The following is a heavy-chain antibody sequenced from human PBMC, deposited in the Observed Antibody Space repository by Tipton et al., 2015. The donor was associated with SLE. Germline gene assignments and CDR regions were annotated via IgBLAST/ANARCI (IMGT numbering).Heavy chain of an antibody. J-gene: IGHJ6*03. CDR3: ARVPGLERSYYYNYYMDV. D-gene: IGHD1-1*01. V-gene: IGHV4-59*12. CDR1: SDSMSSYY. CDR2: IYYSGIT. Sequence: TLSLTCTVSSDSMSSYYWSWIRQPPGKGLEWIGYIYYSGITSYNPSLKSRVTISVDTSKNQFSLKLSSVTAADTAVYYCARVPGLERSYYYNYYMDVWGRGTTVTVSS.